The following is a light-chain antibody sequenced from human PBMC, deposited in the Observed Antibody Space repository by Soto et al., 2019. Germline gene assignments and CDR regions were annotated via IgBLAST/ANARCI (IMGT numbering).Light chain of an antibody. CDR3: SSYTTSNTRQIV. CDR2: DVS. V-gene: IGLV2-14*03. CDR1: SSDVGGYNY. J-gene: IGLJ1*01. Sequence: QSVLTQPASVSGSPGQSITISCTGTSSDVGGYNYVSWYQHHPGKAPKLMIFDVSNRPSGVSNRFSGSKSGNTASLTISGLQPEDEADYYCSSYTTSNTRQIVFXTGTKVTV.